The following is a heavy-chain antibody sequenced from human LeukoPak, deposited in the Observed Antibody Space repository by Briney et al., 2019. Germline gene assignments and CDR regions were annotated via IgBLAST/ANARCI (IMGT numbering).Heavy chain of an antibody. J-gene: IGHJ4*02. CDR3: AKGFFGSGSFPHNFDY. D-gene: IGHD3-10*01. CDR1: GFSFSTYA. V-gene: IGHV3-23*01. Sequence: PGGSLRLSCAASGFSFSTYAMSWVRQAPGKGLEWVAAISGSGGDTDYADSVKGRFTISRDNSKNTLYLQMNSLRAEDTAVYYCAKGFFGSGSFPHNFDYWGQGTLVTVSS. CDR2: ISGSGGDT.